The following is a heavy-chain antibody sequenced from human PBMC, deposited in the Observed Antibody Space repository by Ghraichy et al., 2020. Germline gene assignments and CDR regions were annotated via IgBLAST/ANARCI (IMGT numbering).Heavy chain of an antibody. Sequence: GGSLRLSCAASGFTFSSYAMSWVRQAPGKGLEWVSAISGSGGSTYYADSVKGRFTISRDNSKNTLYLQMNSLRAEDTAVYYCAKDRSFLKVSGWLRRGWFDPWGQGTLVTVSS. D-gene: IGHD5-12*01. CDR2: ISGSGGST. CDR3: AKDRSFLKVSGWLRRGWFDP. V-gene: IGHV3-23*01. J-gene: IGHJ5*02. CDR1: GFTFSSYA.